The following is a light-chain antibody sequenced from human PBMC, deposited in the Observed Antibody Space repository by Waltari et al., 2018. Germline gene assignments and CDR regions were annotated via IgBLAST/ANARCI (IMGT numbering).Light chain of an antibody. CDR2: SNS. V-gene: IGLV1-44*01. CDR3: ASWDYSLKGVV. J-gene: IGLJ2*01. CDR1: SSNIESNP. Sequence: QPVVTQPPSASGTPGQRVTFSCCGSSSNIESNPVNWYQQMPGRAPNLLIYSNSHRPSGVPDRFSASTSGRSASLAISGLQSDDEGNYYCASWDYSLKGVVYGGGTKLTVL.